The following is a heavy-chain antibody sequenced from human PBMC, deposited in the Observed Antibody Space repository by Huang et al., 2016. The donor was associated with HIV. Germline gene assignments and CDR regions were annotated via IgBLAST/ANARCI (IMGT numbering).Heavy chain of an antibody. CDR3: AKEGDTGAALGY. Sequence: EVQLVESGGGLLQPGGSLRLSCAASGFTVSTNYMTWVRQAPGKWREWVSLIYSGGNTYYADSGKGRFTISRDDSENTLYLHMTSLRAGDTAVYYCAKEGDTGAALGYWGQGTLVTVS. D-gene: IGHD2-8*02. V-gene: IGHV3-53*01. J-gene: IGHJ4*02. CDR2: IYSGGNT. CDR1: GFTVSTNY.